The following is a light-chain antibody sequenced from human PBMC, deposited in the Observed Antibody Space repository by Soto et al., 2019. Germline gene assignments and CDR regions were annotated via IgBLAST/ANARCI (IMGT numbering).Light chain of an antibody. CDR3: ETWDTNSWV. CDR2: LEGSGSY. J-gene: IGLJ3*02. Sequence: QSVLTQSSSASASLGSSVNLTCTLSSGHSSYIIAWHQQQPGKAPRYLMKLEGSGSYNMGSGVPARFSGSRSGADRHLTISYLQSEDEADYYCETWDTNSWVFGGGTKLTVL. CDR1: SGHSSYI. V-gene: IGLV4-60*03.